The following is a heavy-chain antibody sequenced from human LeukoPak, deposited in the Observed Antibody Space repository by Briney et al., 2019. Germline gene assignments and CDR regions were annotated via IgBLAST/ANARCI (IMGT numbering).Heavy chain of an antibody. Sequence: GGSLRLSCAASGFTFSVYYMSWIRQAPGKGLEWVSYISSSGSTIYYADSVKGRFTISRDNAKNSLYLQMNSLRAEDTAVYYCASDSGYDSHYYYYMDVWGKGTTVTVSS. CDR3: ASDSGYDSHYYYYMDV. CDR1: GFTFSVYY. D-gene: IGHD5-12*01. J-gene: IGHJ6*03. CDR2: ISSSGSTI. V-gene: IGHV3-11*04.